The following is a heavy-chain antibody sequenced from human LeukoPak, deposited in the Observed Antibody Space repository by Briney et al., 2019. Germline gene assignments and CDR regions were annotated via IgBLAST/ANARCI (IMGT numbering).Heavy chain of an antibody. J-gene: IGHJ6*03. CDR2: ISGSGGST. V-gene: IGHV3-23*01. CDR1: GFTFSSYG. CDR3: AKSPLGSGSYYNVIYYYYMDV. D-gene: IGHD3-10*01. Sequence: GGSLRLSCAASGFTFSSYGMSWVRQAPGKGLEWVSAISGSGGSTYYADSVKGRFTISRDNSKNTLYLQMNSLRAEDTAVYYCAKSPLGSGSYYNVIYYYYMDVWGKGTTVTISS.